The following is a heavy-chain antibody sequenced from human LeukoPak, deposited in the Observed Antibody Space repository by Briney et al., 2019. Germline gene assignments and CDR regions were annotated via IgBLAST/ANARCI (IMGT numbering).Heavy chain of an antibody. CDR1: GGSFSGYY. CDR2: IYYSGST. V-gene: IGHV4-34*01. CDR3: ARCSSGSHFDY. D-gene: IGHD2-15*01. Sequence: SETLSLTCAVYGGSFSGYYWSWIRQPPGKGLEWIGSIYYSGSTYYNPSLKSRVTISVDTSKNQFSLKLSSVTAADTAVYYCARCSSGSHFDYWGQGTLVTVSS. J-gene: IGHJ4*02.